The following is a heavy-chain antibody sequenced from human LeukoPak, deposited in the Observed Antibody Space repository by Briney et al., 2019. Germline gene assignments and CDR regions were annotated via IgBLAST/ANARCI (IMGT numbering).Heavy chain of an antibody. D-gene: IGHD2-15*01. J-gene: IGHJ5*02. CDR1: GGSISSSSYY. CDR3: ARDLGLDCSGGSCYLYNWFDP. CDR2: IYYSGST. Sequence: PSETLSLTCTVSGGSISSSSYYWGWIRQPPGKGLEWIGSIYYSGSTYYNPSLKSRVTISVDTSKNQFSLKLSSVTAADTAVYYCARDLGLDCSGGSCYLYNWFDPWGQGTLVTVSS. V-gene: IGHV4-39*07.